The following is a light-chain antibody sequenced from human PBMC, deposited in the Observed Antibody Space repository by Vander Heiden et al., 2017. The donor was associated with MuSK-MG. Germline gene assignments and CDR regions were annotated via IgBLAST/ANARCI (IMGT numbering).Light chain of an antibody. Sequence: KFLLTHPHPASDSPGNTVTCSCSRGGGSIASNHMQWYQQPPGSSPTTVIYEGNQRPSGVPGRFSGSLDSYSNPASLTIYGLKTEDEADYFCQSYDSSTVVFGGGTKLTVL. J-gene: IGLJ2*01. CDR2: EGN. V-gene: IGLV6-57*01. CDR1: GGSIASNH. CDR3: QSYDSSTVV.